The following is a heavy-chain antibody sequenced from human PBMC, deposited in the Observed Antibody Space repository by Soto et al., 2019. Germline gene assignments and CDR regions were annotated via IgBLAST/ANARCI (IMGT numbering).Heavy chain of an antibody. CDR2: IWYDGNTE. Sequence: QVQLVESGGGVVQPGNSLRLSCAASGVIFSNHFMHWVRQAPGKGLEWLAGIWYDGNTEFYAESLKGRLTISRDTSKNTLYLEMSSLRAEDTAMYYCAKESDTFDVWGQGTMVIVS. J-gene: IGHJ3*01. CDR3: AKESDTFDV. CDR1: GVIFSNHF. V-gene: IGHV3-33*06.